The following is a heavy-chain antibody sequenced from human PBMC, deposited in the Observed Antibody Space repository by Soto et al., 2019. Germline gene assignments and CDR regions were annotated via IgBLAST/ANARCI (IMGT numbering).Heavy chain of an antibody. D-gene: IGHD6-13*01. CDR1: GDSVSSNSAA. V-gene: IGHV6-1*01. J-gene: IGHJ6*02. CDR3: ARGRPGSSSWYNYYYGMDV. CDR2: TYYRSKWYN. Sequence: SQTLSLTCAISGDSVSSNSAALNWIRQSPSRGLEWLGRTYYRSKWYNDYAVSVKSRITINPDTSKNQFSLQLNSVTPEDTAVYYCARGRPGSSSWYNYYYGMDVWGQGTTVTVSS.